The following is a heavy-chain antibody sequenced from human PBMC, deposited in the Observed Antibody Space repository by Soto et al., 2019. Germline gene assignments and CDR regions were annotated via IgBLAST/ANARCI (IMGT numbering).Heavy chain of an antibody. Sequence: GSLRLSCAASGFTFSNAWMSWVRQAPGKGLEWVGRIKSKTDGGTTDYAAPVKGRFTISRDDSKNTLYLQMNSLKTEDTAVYYCTTDYSSSSGTAFDYWGQGTLVTVSS. J-gene: IGHJ4*02. CDR2: IKSKTDGGTT. CDR1: GFTFSNAW. CDR3: TTDYSSSSGTAFDY. V-gene: IGHV3-15*01. D-gene: IGHD6-6*01.